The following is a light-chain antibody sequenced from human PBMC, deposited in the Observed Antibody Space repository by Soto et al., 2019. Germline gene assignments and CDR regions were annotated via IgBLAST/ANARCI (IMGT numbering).Light chain of an antibody. CDR2: DVS. V-gene: IGLV2-11*01. Sequence: QSVLTQPRSVSGSPGQSVTISCTGTSSDVGGYNYVSWYQPHPGKAPKLMIYDVSKRPSGVPDRFSGSKSGNTASLTISGLQAEDEADYYCCSYAGSYTVVFGGGTKVTVL. CDR3: CSYAGSYTVV. CDR1: SSDVGGYNY. J-gene: IGLJ2*01.